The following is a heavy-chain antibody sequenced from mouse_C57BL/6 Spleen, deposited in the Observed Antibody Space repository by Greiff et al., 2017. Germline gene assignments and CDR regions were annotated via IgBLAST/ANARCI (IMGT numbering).Heavy chain of an antibody. CDR3: ARSNYGSSSFAY. D-gene: IGHD1-1*01. CDR2: IYPGDGDT. V-gene: IGHV1-82*01. Sequence: VKLMESGPELVKPGASVKISCKASGYAFSSPWMNWVKQRPGKGLEWIGRIYPGDGDTNYNGKFKGKATLTADKSSSTAYMQLSSLTSEDSAVYFCARSNYGSSSFAYWGQGTLVTVSA. J-gene: IGHJ3*01. CDR1: GYAFSSPW.